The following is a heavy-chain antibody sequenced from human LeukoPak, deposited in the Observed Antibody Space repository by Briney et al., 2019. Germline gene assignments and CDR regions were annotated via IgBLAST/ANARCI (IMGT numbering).Heavy chain of an antibody. Sequence: SETLSLTCTVSGGAISSYYWSWIREPAGKGLEWIGRIYTSGSTNYNPSLKSRVTMSVDTSKNQFSLKLSSVTAADTAVYYCARDVGVWGSYRYTDYWGQGTLVTVSS. CDR2: IYTSGST. CDR1: GGAISSYY. D-gene: IGHD3-16*02. V-gene: IGHV4-4*07. CDR3: ARDVGVWGSYRYTDY. J-gene: IGHJ4*02.